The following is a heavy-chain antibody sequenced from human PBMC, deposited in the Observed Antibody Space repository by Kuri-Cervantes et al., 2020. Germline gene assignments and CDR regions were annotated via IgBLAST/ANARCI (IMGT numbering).Heavy chain of an antibody. CDR1: GYTFTSYY. D-gene: IGHD3-3*01. CDR2: INPSGGST. CDR3: ARRSDRTLSYYDFWSGSGGYYYYMDV. Sequence: ASVKVSCKASGYTFTSYYMHWVRQAPGQGLEWMGIINPSGGSTSYAQKFQGRVTMTRNTSISTAYMELSSLRSEDTAVYYCARRSDRTLSYYDFWSGSGGYYYYMDVWGKGTTVTVSS. V-gene: IGHV1-46*01. J-gene: IGHJ6*03.